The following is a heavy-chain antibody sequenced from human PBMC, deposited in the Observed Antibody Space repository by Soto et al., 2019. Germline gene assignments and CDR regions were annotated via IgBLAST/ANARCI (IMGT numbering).Heavy chain of an antibody. CDR2: IIPILGIA. Sequence: QVQLVQSGAEVKKPGSSVKVSCKASGGTFSSYTISWVRQAPGQGLEWMGRIIPILGIANYAQKFQGRVTITADKSPSTAYRVLSSLRSEDTAVYYCASTCDSIEVWGQGTLVTVSS. J-gene: IGHJ4*02. CDR1: GGTFSSYT. CDR3: ASTCDSIEV. D-gene: IGHD3-22*01. V-gene: IGHV1-69*02.